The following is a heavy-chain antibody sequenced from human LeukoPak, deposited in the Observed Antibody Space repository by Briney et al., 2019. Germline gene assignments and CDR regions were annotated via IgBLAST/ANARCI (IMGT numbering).Heavy chain of an antibody. CDR1: GFTFSSYG. CDR2: ISYEGSNK. Sequence: GRSLRLSCAASGFTFSSYGMHWVRQAPGKGLEWVAVISYEGSNKYYADSVKGRFTISRDNSKNTLYLQMNSLRAEDTAVYYCAKDFRGIAAAGTLDYWGQGTLVTVSS. V-gene: IGHV3-30*18. D-gene: IGHD6-13*01. CDR3: AKDFRGIAAAGTLDY. J-gene: IGHJ4*02.